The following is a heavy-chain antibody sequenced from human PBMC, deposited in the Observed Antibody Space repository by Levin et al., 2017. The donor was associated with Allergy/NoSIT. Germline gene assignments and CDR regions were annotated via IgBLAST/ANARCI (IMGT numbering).Heavy chain of an antibody. V-gene: IGHV2-70*13. CDR1: GFSLSTRGMC. CDR3: ARTSYYDSSGYYSGRGWLDP. Sequence: PSQTLSLTCTFSGFSLSTRGMCVSWIRQTPGKALEWLALIDWDDDKYYSTSLQTRLTISRDTSKNQVVLTMTNMDPVDTATYYCARTSYYDSSGYYSGRGWLDPWGQGTLVTVSS. J-gene: IGHJ5*02. D-gene: IGHD3-22*01. CDR2: IDWDDDK.